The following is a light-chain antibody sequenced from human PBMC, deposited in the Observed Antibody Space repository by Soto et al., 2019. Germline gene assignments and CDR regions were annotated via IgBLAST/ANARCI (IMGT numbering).Light chain of an antibody. CDR1: QGSSSY. J-gene: IGKJ4*01. CDR2: DAS. Sequence: DIQMTQAPSSLSASVGDRVTITCRARQGSSSYLAWYQQKPGKIPELLIYDASTLQSGVPSRLSGIGAGTDLTLTISSLQPEDVATYYCQKYSTAPLTVGGGTKVDIK. CDR3: QKYSTAPLT. V-gene: IGKV1-27*01.